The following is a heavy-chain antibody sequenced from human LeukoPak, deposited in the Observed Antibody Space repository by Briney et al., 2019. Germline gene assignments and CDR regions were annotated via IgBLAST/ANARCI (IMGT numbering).Heavy chain of an antibody. CDR2: TSPDGNNN. CDR3: AKEYGDFRGFDF. CDR1: GFTFSTYG. D-gene: IGHD2-21*02. Sequence: GGSLRRSCAASGFTFSTYGMHWVRQAPGKGLEWVAVTSPDGNNNHYVDSVRGRFTISRDNSKNTLYLQMNNLRSEDTAVYYCAKEYGDFRGFDFWGPGTLVTVSS. J-gene: IGHJ4*02. V-gene: IGHV3-30*18.